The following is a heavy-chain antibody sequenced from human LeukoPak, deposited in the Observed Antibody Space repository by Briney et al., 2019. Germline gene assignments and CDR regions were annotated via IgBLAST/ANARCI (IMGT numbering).Heavy chain of an antibody. CDR3: ARLCSGDTCSSYFDY. V-gene: IGHV4-39*01. D-gene: IGHD2-15*01. Sequence: SETLSLTCTVSGGSISTPGYYWGWIRQPPGKGLEWIGSLYHSGSTYYKPSLKSRATISVDKSKNQCSLKLRSVTAADTAVYYCARLCSGDTCSSYFDYWGQGTLVTVSS. CDR1: GGSISTPGYY. CDR2: LYHSGST. J-gene: IGHJ4*02.